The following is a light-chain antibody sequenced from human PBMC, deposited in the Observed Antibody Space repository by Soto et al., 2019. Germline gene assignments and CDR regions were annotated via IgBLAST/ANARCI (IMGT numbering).Light chain of an antibody. CDR3: QQLSSYPIT. V-gene: IGKV1-9*01. Sequence: DIQMTQSPSSLSASVGDRVTITCRASQGISSYLAWYQQKPGKAPKILISAASTLQSGVPSRFSGSGSGTDFTLTISSLQPEDFATYYCQQLSSYPITFGQGTRLEIK. CDR2: AAS. CDR1: QGISSY. J-gene: IGKJ5*01.